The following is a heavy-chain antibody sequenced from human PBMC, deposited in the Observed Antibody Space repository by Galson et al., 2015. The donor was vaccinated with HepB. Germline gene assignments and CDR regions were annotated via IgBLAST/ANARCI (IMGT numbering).Heavy chain of an antibody. CDR1: GFTFSSYG. D-gene: IGHD6-6*01. Sequence: SLRLSCAASGFTFSSYGMHWVRQAPGKGLEWVAVIWYDGSNKYYADSVKGRFTISRDNSKNTLYLQMNSLRAEDTAVYYCAKDQGSGAPRRAYGMDVWGQGTTVTVSS. CDR2: IWYDGSNK. J-gene: IGHJ6*02. V-gene: IGHV3-33*06. CDR3: AKDQGSGAPRRAYGMDV.